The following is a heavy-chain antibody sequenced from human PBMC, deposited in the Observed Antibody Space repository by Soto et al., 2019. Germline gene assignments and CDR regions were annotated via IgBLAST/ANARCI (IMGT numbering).Heavy chain of an antibody. V-gene: IGHV4-59*01. CDR3: ARDRRYGSGSYFDYGMDV. CDR2: IYYSGST. Sequence: PSETLSLTCTVPGGSISSYYWSWIRQPPGKGLEWIGYIYYSGSTNYNPSLKSRVTISVDTSKNQFSLKLSSVTAADTAVYYCARDRRYGSGSYFDYGMDVWGQGTTVTVSS. CDR1: GGSISSYY. J-gene: IGHJ6*02. D-gene: IGHD3-10*01.